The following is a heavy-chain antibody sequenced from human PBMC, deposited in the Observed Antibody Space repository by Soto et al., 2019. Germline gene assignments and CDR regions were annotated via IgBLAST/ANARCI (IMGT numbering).Heavy chain of an antibody. J-gene: IGHJ6*02. D-gene: IGHD2-21*02. CDR1: GFTFSSYA. CDR3: ARGRKIEVTGRTYYFGLDV. Sequence: QVQLVESGGGVVQPGRSLRLSCAASGFTFSSYAMHWVRLAPGKGVEWVAIISYDEAIKYYADSVKGRFTISRDNSKNTLYLQMNSLRGEDTAVYYCARGRKIEVTGRTYYFGLDVWGQGTTVTVSS. CDR2: ISYDEAIK. V-gene: IGHV3-30-3*01.